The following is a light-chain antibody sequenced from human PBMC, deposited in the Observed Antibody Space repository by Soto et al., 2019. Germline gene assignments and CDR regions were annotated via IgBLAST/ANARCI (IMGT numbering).Light chain of an antibody. CDR1: QSISTW. CDR2: ATS. Sequence: DIQMTQSLSSLSASVVDRVTMTCRASQSISTWLAWYQQKPGKAPKSLIYATSNLQSGVPSRFSGSGFGTEFTLTISSLQPEDFATYYCQQYNTYPITFGQGTRLEIK. V-gene: IGKV1D-16*01. J-gene: IGKJ5*01. CDR3: QQYNTYPIT.